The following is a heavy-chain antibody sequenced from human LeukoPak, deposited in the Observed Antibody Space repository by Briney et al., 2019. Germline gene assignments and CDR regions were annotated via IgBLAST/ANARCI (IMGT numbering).Heavy chain of an antibody. J-gene: IGHJ4*02. CDR3: ASAFWGNFEDY. Sequence: PGGSLRLSCAASGFTFSSYSMNWVRQAPGKGLAWVSSISSSSSYIYYAGSVKGRFTISRDNAKNSLYLQMNSLRAEDTAVYYCASAFWGNFEDYWGQGTLVTVSS. CDR2: ISSSSSYI. V-gene: IGHV3-21*01. CDR1: GFTFSSYS. D-gene: IGHD3-16*01.